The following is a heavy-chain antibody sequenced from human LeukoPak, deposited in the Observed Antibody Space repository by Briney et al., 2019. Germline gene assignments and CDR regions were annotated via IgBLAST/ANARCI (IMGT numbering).Heavy chain of an antibody. CDR1: GGSFSGYY. D-gene: IGHD2-21*02. V-gene: IGHV4-34*01. J-gene: IGHJ4*02. CDR3: ATSHCGGDCYSRTGDY. Sequence: SETLSLTCAVYGGSFSGYYWSWIRQPPGKGLEWIGEINHSGSTNYNPSLKSRVTISVDTSKNQFSLKLSSVTAADTAVYYCATSHCGGDCYSRTGDYWGQGTLVTVSS. CDR2: INHSGST.